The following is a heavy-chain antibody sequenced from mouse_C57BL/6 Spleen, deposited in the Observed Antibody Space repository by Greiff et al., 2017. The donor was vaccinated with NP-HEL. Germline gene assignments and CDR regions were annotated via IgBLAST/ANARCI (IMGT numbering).Heavy chain of an antibody. D-gene: IGHD1-1*01. J-gene: IGHJ3*01. CDR2: IDPEDGDT. V-gene: IGHV14-1*01. CDR3: TTLYGSSYSFAY. CDR1: GFNIKDYY. Sequence: EVQLQQSGAELVRPGASVKLSCTASGFNIKDYYMHWVKQRPEQGLEWIGRIDPEDGDTEYAPKFQGKATMTADTSSNTAYLQLGSLTSEDTAVYYCTTLYGSSYSFAYWGQGTLVTVSA.